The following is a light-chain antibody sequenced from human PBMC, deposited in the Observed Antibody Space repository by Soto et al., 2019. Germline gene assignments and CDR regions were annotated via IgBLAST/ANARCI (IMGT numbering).Light chain of an antibody. J-gene: IGLJ1*01. V-gene: IGLV2-14*01. CDR1: SSDVGAYNY. CDR3: SSYTTSSIYV. Sequence: QSALTQPASVSGSPGQSITISCTGTSSDVGAYNYVSWYQQHPGKAPKLMIYDVSNWPSGVSSRFSGSKSGNTASLTFSGLQAEDEADYYCSSYTTSSIYVFGTGTKVTVL. CDR2: DVS.